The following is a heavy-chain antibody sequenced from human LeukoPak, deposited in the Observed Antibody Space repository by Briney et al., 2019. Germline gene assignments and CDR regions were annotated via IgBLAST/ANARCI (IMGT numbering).Heavy chain of an antibody. D-gene: IGHD1-26*01. CDR1: GGSISSYY. CDR2: IYYSGST. Sequence: SETLSLTCTVSGGSISSYYRSWIRQPPGKGLEWIGYIYYSGSTNYNPSLKSRVTISVDTSKNQFSLKLSSVTAADTAVYYCARMYYSGSYYFDYWGQGTLVTVSS. J-gene: IGHJ4*02. V-gene: IGHV4-59*01. CDR3: ARMYYSGSYYFDY.